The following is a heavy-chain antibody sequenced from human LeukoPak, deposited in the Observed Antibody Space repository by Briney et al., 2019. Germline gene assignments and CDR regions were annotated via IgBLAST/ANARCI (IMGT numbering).Heavy chain of an antibody. V-gene: IGHV3-30*02. J-gene: IGHJ6*04. Sequence: GGSLRLSCAASGFTFSNYGMHWVRQAPGKGLEWVAFIWYDGSNKYYVDSVEGRFTISRDNSKNTLYLQMNGLRAEDTAVYYCAKDTGGYSYGFGMDVWGKGTTVTVSS. CDR2: IWYDGSNK. CDR1: GFTFSNYG. CDR3: AKDTGGYSYGFGMDV. D-gene: IGHD5-18*01.